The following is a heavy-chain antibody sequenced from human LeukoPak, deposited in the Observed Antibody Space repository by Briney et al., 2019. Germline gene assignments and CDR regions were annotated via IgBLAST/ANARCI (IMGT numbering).Heavy chain of an antibody. D-gene: IGHD2-15*01. CDR3: AREARYCSGGNCYDKHFYYYYYMDV. CDR2: IYYSGST. CDR1: GFTFSSFGM. V-gene: IGHV4-39*07. Sequence: GTLRLSCAASGFTFSSFGMSWVRQAPGKGLECIGLIYYSGSTYYNPSLKSRVTISVDTSKNQFSLKLSSVTAADTAVYYCAREARYCSGGNCYDKHFYYYYYMDVWGKGTTVTVSS. J-gene: IGHJ6*03.